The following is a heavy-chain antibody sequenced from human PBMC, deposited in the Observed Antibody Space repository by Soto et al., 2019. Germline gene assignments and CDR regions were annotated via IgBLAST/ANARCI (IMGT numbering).Heavy chain of an antibody. CDR2: IKQDGSEK. CDR3: ARDIRSIAAFDY. D-gene: IGHD6-6*01. V-gene: IGHV3-7*01. J-gene: IGHJ4*02. CDR1: GFTFSSYW. Sequence: GGSLRLSCAVSGFTFSSYWMSWVRQAPGKGLEWVANIKQDGSEKYYVDSVKGRFTISRDNAKNSLYLQMNSLRAEDTAVYYCARDIRSIAAFDYWGQGTLVTVSS.